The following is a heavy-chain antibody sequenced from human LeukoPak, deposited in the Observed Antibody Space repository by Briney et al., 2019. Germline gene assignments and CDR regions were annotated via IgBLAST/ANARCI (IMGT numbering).Heavy chain of an antibody. D-gene: IGHD3-3*01. V-gene: IGHV4-4*07. CDR2: IYTSGST. CDR1: GGSISSYY. CDR3: ARDYDFWSGLGYYYYMDV. J-gene: IGHJ6*03. Sequence: PSETLSLTCTVSGGSISSYYWSWIRQPAGKGLEWIGRIYTSGSTNYNPSLKSRVTMSVDTSKNQFSLKLSSVTAADTAVYYCARDYDFWSGLGYYYYMDVWGKGTTVTVSS.